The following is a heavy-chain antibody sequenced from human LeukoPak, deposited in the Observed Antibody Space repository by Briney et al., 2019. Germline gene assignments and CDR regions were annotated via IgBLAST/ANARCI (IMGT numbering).Heavy chain of an antibody. J-gene: IGHJ4*02. D-gene: IGHD3-22*01. Sequence: GGSLRLSCAASGFTFSSYSMNWVRQAPGKGLEWVSSISSSSSTIYYADSVKGRFTISRDNSKNTLYLQMNSLRADDTAVYYCARDGRNYYDRSGYYSALAYWGQGTLVTVSS. CDR3: ARDGRNYYDRSGYYSALAY. V-gene: IGHV3-48*01. CDR1: GFTFSSYS. CDR2: ISSSSSTI.